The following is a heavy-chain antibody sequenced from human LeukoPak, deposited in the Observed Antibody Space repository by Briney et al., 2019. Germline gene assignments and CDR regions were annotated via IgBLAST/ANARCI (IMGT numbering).Heavy chain of an antibody. J-gene: IGHJ4*02. CDR2: IYYSGST. CDR1: GGSINSHSYY. CDR3: ARGGRRDGYNWDY. D-gene: IGHD5-24*01. V-gene: IGHV4-39*07. Sequence: SETLSLTCTVSGGSINSHSYYWGWIRQPPGKGLEWIGSIYYSGSTYYNPSLKSRVTISVDTSKNQFSLKLSSVTAADTAVYYCARGGRRDGYNWDYWGQGTLVTVSS.